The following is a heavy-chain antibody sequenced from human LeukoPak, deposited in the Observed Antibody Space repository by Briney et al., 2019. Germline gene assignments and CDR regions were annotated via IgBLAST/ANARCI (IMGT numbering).Heavy chain of an antibody. CDR3: AKARWEPNFDY. J-gene: IGHJ4*02. CDR2: INENGDIA. D-gene: IGHD1-26*01. Sequence: GGSLRLSCAAAGFTFDDYAMHWVRQGPGKSLEWVSLINENGDIAYYGDSVRGRFTVSRGNAKNSLYLQMNSLTTEDTALYYCAKARWEPNFDYWGQGTLVTVSS. CDR1: GFTFDDYA. V-gene: IGHV3-43*02.